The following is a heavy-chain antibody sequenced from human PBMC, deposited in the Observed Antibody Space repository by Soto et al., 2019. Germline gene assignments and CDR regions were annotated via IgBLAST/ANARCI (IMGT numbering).Heavy chain of an antibody. Sequence: XESLKVSCKCSGNTFTNYGSGLVRQMPGKGLEWMGIIYPGDSDTKYNPSFQGQVTISADKSITTTYLRWTSLKASDTAIYYCAASIFYYGMDVWGQGTTVTVSS. J-gene: IGHJ6*02. CDR2: IYPGDSDT. CDR3: AASIFYYGMDV. CDR1: GNTFTNYG. V-gene: IGHV5-51*01.